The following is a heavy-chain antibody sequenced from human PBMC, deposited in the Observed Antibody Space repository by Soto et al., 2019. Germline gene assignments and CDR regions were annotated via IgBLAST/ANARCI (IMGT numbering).Heavy chain of an antibody. V-gene: IGHV4-4*07. CDR3: ARATYYFDS. Sequence: QVQLQESGPGLVKPSETLSLTCTVSGDSISHYYWNWIRQPAEKGLEWIGRIHSDGSTNYNPSLKIRVSMSVDTFKNQFSLKINSVTAADTALYYCARATYYFDSWGQGTLVTVSS. J-gene: IGHJ4*02. CDR2: IHSDGST. CDR1: GDSISHYY.